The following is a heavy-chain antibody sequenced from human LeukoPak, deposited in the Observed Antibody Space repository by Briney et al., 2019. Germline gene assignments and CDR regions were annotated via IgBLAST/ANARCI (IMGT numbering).Heavy chain of an antibody. CDR3: ARVMSLSSSGYWNYYYYYGMDV. CDR2: IYYSGST. J-gene: IGHJ6*02. CDR1: GGSISSYY. Sequence: SETLSLTCTVSGGSISSYYWSWIRQPPGKGLEWIGYIYYSGSTNYNPSLKSRVTISVDTSKNQFSLKLSSVTAADTAVYYCARVMSLSSSGYWNYYYYYGMDVWGQGTTVTVSS. V-gene: IGHV4-59*01. D-gene: IGHD3-22*01.